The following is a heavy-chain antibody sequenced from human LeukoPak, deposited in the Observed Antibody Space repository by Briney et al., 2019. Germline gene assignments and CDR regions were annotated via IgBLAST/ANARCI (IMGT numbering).Heavy chain of an antibody. CDR3: APSVRSGGSYYFDY. J-gene: IGHJ4*02. CDR1: GYTFTSYG. D-gene: IGHD2-15*01. Sequence: ASVKVSCKASGYTFTSYGISWVRQAPGQGLEWMGWISAYNGNTNYAQKFQGRVTMTTDTSTSTVNMELSSLRSEETAVYYCAPSVRSGGSYYFDYWGQGSLVTVSS. CDR2: ISAYNGNT. V-gene: IGHV1-18*01.